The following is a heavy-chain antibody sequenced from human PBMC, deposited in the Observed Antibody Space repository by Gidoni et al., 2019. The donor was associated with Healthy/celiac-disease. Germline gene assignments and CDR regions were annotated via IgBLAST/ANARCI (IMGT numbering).Heavy chain of an antibody. D-gene: IGHD3-3*01. J-gene: IGHJ3*02. CDR2: ISWNSGSI. Sequence: EVQLVESGGGLVQPGRSLRLSCAASGFTFADYAMHWVRQAPGKGLEWVSGISWNSGSIGYADSVKGRFTISRDNAKNSLYLQMNSLRAEDTALYYCAKIPGAYYDFWSGSRDAFDIWGQGTMVTVSS. CDR1: GFTFADYA. CDR3: AKIPGAYYDFWSGSRDAFDI. V-gene: IGHV3-9*01.